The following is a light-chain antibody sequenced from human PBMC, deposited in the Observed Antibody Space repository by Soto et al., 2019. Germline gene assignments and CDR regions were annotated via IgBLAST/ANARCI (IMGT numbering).Light chain of an antibody. J-gene: IGLJ2*01. CDR1: SSDVGGYNY. V-gene: IGLV2-8*01. CDR3: SSYAGSNQAVV. CDR2: EVT. Sequence: QSALTQPPSAPGSPGQSVTISCTGTSSDVGGYNYVSWYQQHPGKAPKLMIYEVTKRPSGFPDRFSGYKSGNTSSLTVSGLQAEDESVYYCSSYAGSNQAVVFGGGTKLTVL.